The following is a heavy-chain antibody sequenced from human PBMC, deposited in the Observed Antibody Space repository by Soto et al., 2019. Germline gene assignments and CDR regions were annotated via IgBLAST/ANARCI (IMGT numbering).Heavy chain of an antibody. D-gene: IGHD6-19*01. Sequence: GESLKISCAASGFTVSSNYMSWVRQAPGKGLEWVSVIYSGGSTYYADSVKGRFTISRDNSKNTLYLQMNSLRAEDTAVYYCARDGWETYGMDVWGQGTTVTVSS. CDR3: ARDGWETYGMDV. CDR2: IYSGGST. J-gene: IGHJ6*02. V-gene: IGHV3-53*01. CDR1: GFTVSSNY.